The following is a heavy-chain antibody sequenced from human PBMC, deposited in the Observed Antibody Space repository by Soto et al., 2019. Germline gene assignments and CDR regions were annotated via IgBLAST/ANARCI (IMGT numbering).Heavy chain of an antibody. Sequence: PSVKVSCKASGYTFTSYGISWVRQAPGQGLEWMGWISAYNGNTNYAQKLQGRVTMTTDTSTSTAYMELRSLRSDDTAVYYCAREGPHRGYCSSTSCRYYYYYMDVWGKGTTVTVSS. J-gene: IGHJ6*03. D-gene: IGHD2-2*01. V-gene: IGHV1-18*01. CDR1: GYTFTSYG. CDR2: ISAYNGNT. CDR3: AREGPHRGYCSSTSCRYYYYYMDV.